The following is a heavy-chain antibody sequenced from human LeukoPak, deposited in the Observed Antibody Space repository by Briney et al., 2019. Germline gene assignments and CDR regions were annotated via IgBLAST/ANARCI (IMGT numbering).Heavy chain of an antibody. Sequence: ASVKVSCKASDYTFTNYGISWVRQAPGQGLEWMGWISAYNVNTNYARKLQGRVTMTTDTSTSTAYMELRSLRSDDTAVYYCARDPESSGWYGGYYFDYWGQGTLVTVSS. V-gene: IGHV1-18*04. CDR1: DYTFTNYG. CDR3: ARDPESSGWYGGYYFDY. D-gene: IGHD6-19*01. J-gene: IGHJ4*02. CDR2: ISAYNVNT.